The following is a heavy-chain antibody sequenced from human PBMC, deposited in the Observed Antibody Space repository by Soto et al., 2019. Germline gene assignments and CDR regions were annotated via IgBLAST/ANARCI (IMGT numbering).Heavy chain of an antibody. Sequence: SLRLSCAASGFTFSSYAMHWVRQAPGKGLEWVAVISYDGSNKYYADSVKGRFTISRDNSKNTLYLQMNSLRAEDTAVYYCARARYYYDSSGYYRLDYWGQGTLVTVSS. CDR1: GFTFSSYA. J-gene: IGHJ4*02. CDR2: ISYDGSNK. D-gene: IGHD3-22*01. V-gene: IGHV3-30-3*01. CDR3: ARARYYYDSSGYYRLDY.